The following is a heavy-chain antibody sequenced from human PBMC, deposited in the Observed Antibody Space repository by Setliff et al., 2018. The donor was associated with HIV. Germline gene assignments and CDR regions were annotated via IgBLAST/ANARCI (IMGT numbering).Heavy chain of an antibody. V-gene: IGHV4-31*11. CDR2: IDYSGSA. CDR1: GVSITSATYC. D-gene: IGHD3-3*02. J-gene: IGHJ6*02. Sequence: SETLSLTCAVSGVSITSATYCWSWIRHSPGKGLEWIGYIDYSGSAFYNPSLKSRLTISRDTSKNQFSLRMKSVTAADTAVYYCARITIFVPGDPYFSGMDVWGQGTTVTVSS. CDR3: ARITIFVPGDPYFSGMDV.